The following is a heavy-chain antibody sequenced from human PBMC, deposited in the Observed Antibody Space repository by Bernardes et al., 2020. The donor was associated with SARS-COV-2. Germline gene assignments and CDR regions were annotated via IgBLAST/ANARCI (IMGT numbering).Heavy chain of an antibody. D-gene: IGHD3-16*01. Sequence: SGPTLVKPTQTLTLTCTFSGFSLSTSGVGVGWIRQPPGKALEWLALIYWDDDKRYSPSLKSRLTITKDTSKNQVVLTMTNMDPVDTATYYCAHRRGGWVSTYFDYWGQGTLVTVSS. V-gene: IGHV2-5*02. CDR2: IYWDDDK. J-gene: IGHJ4*02. CDR3: AHRRGGWVSTYFDY. CDR1: GFSLSTSGVG.